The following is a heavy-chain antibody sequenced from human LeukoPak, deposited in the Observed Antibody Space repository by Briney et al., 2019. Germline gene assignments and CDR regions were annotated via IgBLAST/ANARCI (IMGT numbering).Heavy chain of an antibody. J-gene: IGHJ4*02. V-gene: IGHV3-30*18. CDR2: ISYDGSNK. D-gene: IGHD2-15*01. CDR3: AKAPVTTCRGAFCYPFDY. CDR1: GFTFSSYG. Sequence: GGSLRLSCAASGFTFSSYGMHWVRQAPGKGLEWVAVISYDGSNKYCADSVKGRFTISRDNSKNTLYLQMNSLRAEDTAVYYCAKAPVTTCRGAFCYPFDYWGLGTLVTVSS.